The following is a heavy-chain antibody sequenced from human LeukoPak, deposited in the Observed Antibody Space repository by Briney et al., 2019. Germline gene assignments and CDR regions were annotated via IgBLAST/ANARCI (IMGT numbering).Heavy chain of an antibody. CDR3: ARGGYYYDSSGYYVDY. CDR1: AYTFTSYG. Sequence: ASVRVSCKASAYTFTSYGISWVRQAPGQGLEWMGWISAYNGNTNYAQKLQGRVTMTTDTSTSTAYMELRSLRSDDTAVYYCARGGYYYDSSGYYVDYWGQGTLVTVSS. CDR2: ISAYNGNT. D-gene: IGHD3-22*01. J-gene: IGHJ4*02. V-gene: IGHV1-18*01.